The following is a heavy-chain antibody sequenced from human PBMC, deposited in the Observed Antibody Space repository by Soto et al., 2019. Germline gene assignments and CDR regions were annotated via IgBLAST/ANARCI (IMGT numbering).Heavy chain of an antibody. J-gene: IGHJ6*02. CDR2: IYYSGNT. Sequence: SETLSLTCSVSGGSISSGYYYWSWIRQPPGKGLEWIGYIYYSGNTYYNPSLNRRLIISIDTYNNQFSLKVGYVTAAVTAVYYCASSSIYGMDVWGQGTTVTVSS. CDR1: GGSISSGYYY. D-gene: IGHD3-9*01. CDR3: ASSSIYGMDV. V-gene: IGHV4-30-4*02.